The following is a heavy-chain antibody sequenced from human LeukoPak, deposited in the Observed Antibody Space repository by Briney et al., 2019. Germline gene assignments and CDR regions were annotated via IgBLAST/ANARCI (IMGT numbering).Heavy chain of an antibody. CDR1: GFTFSSYA. CDR3: AKCGPAYDSSGYYDY. D-gene: IGHD3-22*01. J-gene: IGHJ4*02. Sequence: GGSLRLSCAASGFTFSSYAMSWVRQAPGKGLEWVSAISVSGGSTYYADSVKGRFTISRDNSKNTLYLQMNSLRAEDTAVYYCAKCGPAYDSSGYYDYWGQGTLVTVSS. CDR2: ISVSGGST. V-gene: IGHV3-23*01.